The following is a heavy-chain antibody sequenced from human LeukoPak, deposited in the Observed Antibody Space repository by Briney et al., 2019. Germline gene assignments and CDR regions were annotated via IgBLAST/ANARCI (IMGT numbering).Heavy chain of an antibody. CDR2: ISSSSSNI. CDR3: ARPRGCSSNRCNNFDY. D-gene: IGHD2-2*01. Sequence: GGSLRLSCAASGFTFSSYSMNWVRQAPGKGLEWVSSISSSSSNIYYADSVKGRFTISRDNAKNSLYLQMDSLRAEDTAVYYCARPRGCSSNRCNNFDYWGQGALVTVSS. V-gene: IGHV3-21*01. CDR1: GFTFSSYS. J-gene: IGHJ4*02.